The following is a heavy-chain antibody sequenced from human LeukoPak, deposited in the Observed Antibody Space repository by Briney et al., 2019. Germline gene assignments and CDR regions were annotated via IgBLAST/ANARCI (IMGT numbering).Heavy chain of an antibody. D-gene: IGHD7-27*01. CDR1: GFPFSNCA. V-gene: IGHV3-30*03. CDR2: ISLDSTNK. Sequence: GGSLRFSCAASGFPFSNCAMLRVRQAPGKGLEWVAIISLDSTNKYYADSVKGRFTISRDNSKNTLYLQMNSLRSEDTAVYYCARDSWGPDYWGQGTLVIVSS. J-gene: IGHJ4*02. CDR3: ARDSWGPDY.